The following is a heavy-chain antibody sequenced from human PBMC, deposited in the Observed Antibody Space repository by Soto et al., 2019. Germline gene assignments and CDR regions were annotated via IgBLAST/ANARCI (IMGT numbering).Heavy chain of an antibody. V-gene: IGHV3-23*01. Sequence: PGGSLRLSCAASGFTFSSYAMSWVRQAPGKGLEWVSAISGSGGSTYYADSAKGRFTISRDNSKNTLYLQMNSLRAEDTAVYYCALYSSFQFDYWGQGTLVTVSS. CDR3: ALYSSFQFDY. D-gene: IGHD6-6*01. CDR2: ISGSGGST. CDR1: GFTFSSYA. J-gene: IGHJ4*02.